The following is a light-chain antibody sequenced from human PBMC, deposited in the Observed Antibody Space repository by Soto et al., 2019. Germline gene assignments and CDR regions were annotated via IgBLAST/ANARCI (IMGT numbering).Light chain of an antibody. CDR1: QNIRSS. CDR3: QQYNNWWT. Sequence: EVVMTQSPASLSASPGDRVTLSCRASQNIRSSLAWYQQRPGQAPRLLIYDASTRATGIPARFSGSGSGTEFTLTISSLQSEDFAVYYCQQYNNWWTFGQGTKVDIK. J-gene: IGKJ1*01. CDR2: DAS. V-gene: IGKV3-15*01.